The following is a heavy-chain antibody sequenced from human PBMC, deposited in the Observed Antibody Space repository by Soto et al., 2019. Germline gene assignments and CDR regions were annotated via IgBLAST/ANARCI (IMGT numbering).Heavy chain of an antibody. CDR2: IIPVTETP. V-gene: IGHV1-69*06. J-gene: IGHJ5*02. D-gene: IGHD3-10*01. Sequence: QVQLAQSGAEVKKPGSSVRVSCKVSGGTFISHAINWLRQAPGQGLEWMGVIIPVTETPNNAEKFQGRVTITADKATTTVYMELSSLTFDDTAVYFCARGNKGPGHYGPGSQGWYGPWGQGTLVTVSS. CDR3: ARGNKGPGHYGPGSQGWYGP. CDR1: GGTFISHA.